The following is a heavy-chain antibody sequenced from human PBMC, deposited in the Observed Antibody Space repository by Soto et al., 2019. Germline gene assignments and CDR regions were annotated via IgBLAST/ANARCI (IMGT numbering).Heavy chain of an antibody. J-gene: IGHJ6*02. CDR2: FDPEDGET. V-gene: IGHV1-24*01. Sequence: ASVKVSCKVSGYTLTELSMHWVRQAPGKGLEWMGGFDPEDGETIYAQKFQGRVTMTEETSTDTAYMELSSLRSEDTAVYYCATSGAPIGYASGGMDVWGQGTTVTVSS. CDR1: GYTLTELS. D-gene: IGHD3-16*01. CDR3: ATSGAPIGYASGGMDV.